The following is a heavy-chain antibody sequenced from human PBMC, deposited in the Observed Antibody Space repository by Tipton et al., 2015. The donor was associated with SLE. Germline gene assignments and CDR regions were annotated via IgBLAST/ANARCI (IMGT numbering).Heavy chain of an antibody. V-gene: IGHV4-38-2*01. J-gene: IGHJ4*02. Sequence: PGLVKPSETLSLTCAVSGYSISSGYYWGWIRQPPGKGLEWIGEINHSGSTNYNPSLKSRVTISVDKSKNQFSLKLRSVTAADTAVYYCARADIAVAGTFDYWGQGTLVTVSS. CDR2: INHSGST. CDR1: GYSISSGYY. CDR3: ARADIAVAGTFDY. D-gene: IGHD6-19*01.